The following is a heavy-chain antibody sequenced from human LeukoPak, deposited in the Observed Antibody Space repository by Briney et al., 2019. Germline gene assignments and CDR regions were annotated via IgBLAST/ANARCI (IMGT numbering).Heavy chain of an antibody. CDR2: ITSSSNTI. V-gene: IGHV3-48*01. Sequence: GGSLRLSCAASGFTFSTYSMNWVRQAPGKGLEWVSYITSSSNTIYYADSVKGRFTISRGNSNNTLFLQMNSLRAEDTAVYYCARDSYGMDVWGQGTTVTVSS. CDR1: GFTFSTYS. CDR3: ARDSYGMDV. J-gene: IGHJ6*02.